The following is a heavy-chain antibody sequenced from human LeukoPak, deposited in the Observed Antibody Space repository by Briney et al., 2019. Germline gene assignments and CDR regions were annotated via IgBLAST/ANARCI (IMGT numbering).Heavy chain of an antibody. CDR1: GFTFSSYG. J-gene: IGHJ4*02. V-gene: IGHV3-30*18. Sequence: PGGSLRLSCAASGFTFSSYGMHWVRQAPGKGLEWVAVISYDGSNKYYTDSVKGRFTISRDNSKNTLYLQMNSLRAEDTAVYYCAKGLSGTVGVCWGQGTLVTVSS. CDR3: AKGLSGTVGVC. CDR2: ISYDGSNK. D-gene: IGHD4-23*01.